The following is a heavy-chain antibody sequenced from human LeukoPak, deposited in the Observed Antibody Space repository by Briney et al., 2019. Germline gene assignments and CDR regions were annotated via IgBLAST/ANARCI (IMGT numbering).Heavy chain of an antibody. Sequence: SQTLSLTCAISGDSVSSNSAAWNWIRQSPSRGLEWLGRTYYRSKWFNDYAVSVKSRITINPDTSENQFSLQLNSVTPEDTAVYYCAREFGAAVSGIPYYFDYWGQGTLVTVSS. J-gene: IGHJ4*02. CDR2: TYYRSKWFN. CDR3: AREFGAAVSGIPYYFDY. CDR1: GDSVSSNSAA. V-gene: IGHV6-1*01. D-gene: IGHD6-19*01.